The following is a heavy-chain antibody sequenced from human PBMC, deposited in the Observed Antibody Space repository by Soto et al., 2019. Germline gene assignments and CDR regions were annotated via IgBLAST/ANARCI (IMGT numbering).Heavy chain of an antibody. CDR3: ARMGDVPYYYYGMDV. V-gene: IGHV1-18*01. J-gene: IGHJ6*02. Sequence: QVQLVQSGAEVKKPGASVKVSCKASGYTFSTYGISWVRQARGQGLEWMGWINGYNGNTNYAPKLQGRITMTTDTSTTTAYMQLRSLRSDDTAVYYCARMGDVPYYYYGMDVWGQGTTVTVSS. CDR1: GYTFSTYG. D-gene: IGHD3-16*01. CDR2: INGYNGNT.